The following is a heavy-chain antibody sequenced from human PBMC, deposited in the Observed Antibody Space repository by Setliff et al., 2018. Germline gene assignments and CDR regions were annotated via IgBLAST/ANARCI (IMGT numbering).Heavy chain of an antibody. Sequence: NPSETLSLTCTVSGGSISSGGYYWSWIRQHPGKGLEWIGYIYYSGSTYYNPSLKSRVTISVDTSKNQFSLKLSSVTAADTAVYYCARGWGSGWSKEGAFDIWGQGTMVTVSS. CDR2: IYYSGST. V-gene: IGHV4-31*03. CDR3: ARGWGSGWSKEGAFDI. CDR1: GGSISSGGYY. J-gene: IGHJ3*02. D-gene: IGHD6-19*01.